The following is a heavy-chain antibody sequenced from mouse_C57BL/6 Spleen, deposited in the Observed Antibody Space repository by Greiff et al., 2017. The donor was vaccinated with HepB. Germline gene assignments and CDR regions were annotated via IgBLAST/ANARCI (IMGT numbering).Heavy chain of an antibody. CDR2: IYPGDGDT. CDR3: ARIGTVVERAMDY. V-gene: IGHV1-82*01. CDR1: GYAFSSSW. Sequence: QVQLQQSGPELVKPGASVKISCKASGYAFSSSWMNWVKQRPGKGLEWIGRIYPGDGDTNYNGKFKGKATLTADKSSSTAYMQLSSLTSEDSAVYFCARIGTVVERAMDYWGQGTSVTVSS. J-gene: IGHJ4*01. D-gene: IGHD1-1*01.